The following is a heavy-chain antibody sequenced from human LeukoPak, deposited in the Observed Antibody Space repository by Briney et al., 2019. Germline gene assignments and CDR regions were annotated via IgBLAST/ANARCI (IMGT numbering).Heavy chain of an antibody. D-gene: IGHD3-22*01. CDR1: GFTFSSYA. V-gene: IGHV3-30-3*01. CDR3: ARERYYYDSSGYYRLFDY. CDR2: ISYEGSNK. Sequence: GGSLRLSCTASGFTFSSYAMHWVRQAPGKGLEWVAVISYEGSNKYYADSVKGRFTISRDNSKNTLYLQMNSLRAEDTAVYYCARERYYYDSSGYYRLFDYWGQGTLVTVSS. J-gene: IGHJ4*02.